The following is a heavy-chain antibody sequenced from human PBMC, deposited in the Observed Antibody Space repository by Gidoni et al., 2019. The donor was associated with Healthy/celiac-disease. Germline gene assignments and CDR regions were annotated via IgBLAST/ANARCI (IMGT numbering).Heavy chain of an antibody. V-gene: IGHV5-51*01. Sequence: EVQRVQSGAEVRKPGESLKISCKGSGYSFTSYWIGWVRQMPGKGLEWMGILYPGDSDTRYSPSFQGQVTISADTSISTAYLQWSSLKASDTAMYYCARQICSGGSCYSFDYWGQGTLVTVSS. CDR3: ARQICSGGSCYSFDY. J-gene: IGHJ4*02. CDR2: LYPGDSDT. D-gene: IGHD2-15*01. CDR1: GYSFTSYW.